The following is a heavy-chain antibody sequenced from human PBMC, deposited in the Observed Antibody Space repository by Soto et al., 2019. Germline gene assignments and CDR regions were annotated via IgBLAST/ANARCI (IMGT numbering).Heavy chain of an antibody. CDR2: IYYSEST. CDR1: GGSIRDSDSY. J-gene: IGHJ5*02. Sequence: PSETLSLTCSVSGGSIRDSDSYWTWIRQPPGKGLEWIGYIYYSESTYYNLSLRSRVTISLDTSKKHFSLSLESVSAADTAVYYCAKGPQAGYYDSGTFYSSVPWGQGTLVTVSS. CDR3: AKGPQAGYYDSGTFYSSVP. V-gene: IGHV4-30-4*01. D-gene: IGHD3-10*01.